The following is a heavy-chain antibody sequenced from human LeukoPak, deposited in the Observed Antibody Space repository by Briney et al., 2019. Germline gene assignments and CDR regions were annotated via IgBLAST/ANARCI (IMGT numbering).Heavy chain of an antibody. CDR1: GGTLISYA. CDR3: ARDRKYDNSFSPPKPLGY. J-gene: IGHJ4*02. Sequence: ASVKVSCKASGGTLISYAISWVRQAPGQGVEWMGGLILIFGTAHYAQKFQGRVKITADECTSTAYMELSSLRSDDTAVYYCARDRKYDNSFSPPKPLGYWGQGTLVIVSS. V-gene: IGHV1-69*13. CDR2: LILIFGTA. D-gene: IGHD3-22*01.